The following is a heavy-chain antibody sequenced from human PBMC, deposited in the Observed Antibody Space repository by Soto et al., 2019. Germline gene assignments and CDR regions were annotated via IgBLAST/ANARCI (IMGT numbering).Heavy chain of an antibody. CDR1: GYTFTSYD. V-gene: IGHV1-8*01. J-gene: IGHJ6*02. CDR3: ARGPSGDCSSTSCYGLGYYYYYYGMDV. CDR2: MNPNSGNT. D-gene: IGHD2-2*01. Sequence: ASVKVSCKASGYTFTSYDINWVRQATGQGLEWMGWMNPNSGNTGYAQKFQGRVTMTRNTSISTAYMELSSLRSEDTAVYYCARGPSGDCSSTSCYGLGYYYYYYGMDVWGQGTRSPSP.